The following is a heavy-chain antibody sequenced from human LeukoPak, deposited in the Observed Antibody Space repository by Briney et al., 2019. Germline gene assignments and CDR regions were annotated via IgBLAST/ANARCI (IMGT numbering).Heavy chain of an antibody. J-gene: IGHJ4*02. Sequence: SETLSLTCTVSGGSISSSSYYWGWIRQPPGKGLEWIGSIYYSGSTYYNPSLKSRVTISVDTSKNQFSLKLSSVTAADTAVYYCAGAALDYDFWSGYYDYWGQGTLVTVSS. V-gene: IGHV4-39*01. CDR2: IYYSGST. D-gene: IGHD3-3*01. CDR1: GGSISSSSYY. CDR3: AGAALDYDFWSGYYDY.